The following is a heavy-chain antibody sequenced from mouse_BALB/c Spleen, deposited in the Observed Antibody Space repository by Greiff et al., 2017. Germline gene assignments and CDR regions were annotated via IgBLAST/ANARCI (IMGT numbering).Heavy chain of an antibody. Sequence: QVHVKQSGAELVKPGASVKLSCKASGYTFTSYYMYWVKQRPGQGLEWIGEINPSNGGTNFNEKFKSKATLTVDKSSSTAYMQLSSLTSEDSAVYYCTRSGGNLYFDYWGQGTTLTVSS. D-gene: IGHD2-1*01. J-gene: IGHJ2*01. CDR1: GYTFTSYY. CDR3: TRSGGNLYFDY. V-gene: IGHV1S81*02. CDR2: INPSNGGT.